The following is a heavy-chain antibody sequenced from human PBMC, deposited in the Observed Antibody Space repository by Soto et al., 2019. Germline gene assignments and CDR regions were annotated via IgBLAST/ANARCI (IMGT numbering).Heavy chain of an antibody. CDR2: IYYSGST. D-gene: IGHD2-21*02. CDR3: ARAMVVTQNWFDP. V-gene: IGHV4-30-4*01. Sequence: QVQLQESGPGLVKTSQTLSLTCTVSGGSISSGDYYWSWIRQPPGKGLEWIGYIYYSGSTYYNPSLKSRVTISVDTSKNHFSLKLSSVTAADTAVYYCARAMVVTQNWFDPWGQGTLVTVSS. CDR1: GGSISSGDYY. J-gene: IGHJ5*02.